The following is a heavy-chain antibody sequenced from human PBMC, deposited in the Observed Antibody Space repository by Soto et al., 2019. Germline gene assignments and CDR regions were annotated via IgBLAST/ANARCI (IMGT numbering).Heavy chain of an antibody. Sequence: PSETLSLTCTVSGGSINTDGLYWNWIRQHPGRGLEWIGSIHYSGTTFDSPSLKTRLSMSVDTSKNEFSLQLSSVTAADTAFYFCARGSYIETRGFSYWFFDLWGRGTLVTVSS. D-gene: IGHD3-10*01. V-gene: IGHV4-31*03. CDR1: GGSINTDGLY. CDR2: IHYSGTT. J-gene: IGHJ2*01. CDR3: ARGSYIETRGFSYWFFDL.